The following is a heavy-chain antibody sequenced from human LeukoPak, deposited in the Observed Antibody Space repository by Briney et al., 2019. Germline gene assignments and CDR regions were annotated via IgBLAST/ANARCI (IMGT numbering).Heavy chain of an antibody. CDR2: IYYSGNT. CDR1: GVSISSSSYY. CDR3: ASLRSGTGTFDP. J-gene: IGHJ5*02. Sequence: SETLSLTCTVSGVSISSSSYYWGWIRQPPGKGLEWIGIIYYSGNTYYNPSLKSRVTISVDTSKNQFSLKLSSVTATDTAVYHCASLRSGTGTFDPWGQGTLVTVSS. D-gene: IGHD4-17*01. V-gene: IGHV4-39*01.